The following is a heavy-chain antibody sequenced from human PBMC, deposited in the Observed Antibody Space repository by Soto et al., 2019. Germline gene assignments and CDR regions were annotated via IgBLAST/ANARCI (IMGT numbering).Heavy chain of an antibody. V-gene: IGHV3-11*06. CDR1: GFTFSNYY. CDR2: ISSRTSYT. D-gene: IGHD1-7*01. J-gene: IGHJ3*02. Sequence: QVQLVESGGDLVKPGGSLRLSCAASGFTFSNYYMSWIRQAPGKGLEWLSYISSRTSYTNYADSVRGRFTMSRDNAKNSVYLQMNSLRVEDTAIYFCARDDGGNYPDAFDIWGQGTLVSVSS. CDR3: ARDDGGNYPDAFDI.